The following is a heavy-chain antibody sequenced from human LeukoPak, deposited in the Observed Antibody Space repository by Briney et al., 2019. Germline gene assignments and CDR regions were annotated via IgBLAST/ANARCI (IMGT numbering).Heavy chain of an antibody. CDR1: GESFSGYY. D-gene: IGHD2-15*01. CDR2: INHSGST. CDR3: ARAIAKDCSGGSCSMGIFDY. V-gene: IGHV4-34*01. J-gene: IGHJ4*02. Sequence: PSETLSLTCAVYGESFSGYYWTWIRQPPVKGLEWIGEINHSGSTNYNPSLKSRVTISVDTSKNQFSLKLTSVIAADTAVYYCARAIAKDCSGGSCSMGIFDYWGQGTLVTVSS.